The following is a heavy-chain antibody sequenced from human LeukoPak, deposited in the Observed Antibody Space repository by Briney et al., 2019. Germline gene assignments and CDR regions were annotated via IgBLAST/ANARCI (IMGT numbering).Heavy chain of an antibody. CDR3: ARVRGGNRGDAFDI. D-gene: IGHD4-23*01. J-gene: IGHJ3*02. V-gene: IGHV3-23*01. CDR1: AFTFSSYG. Sequence: PGGSLRLSCAASAFTFSSYGMGWVRQAPGKGLDWVSSISGSGAGTYYADSVKGRFTISRDNSKNTLYVQMKSLGAEDTALYYCARVRGGNRGDAFDIWGQGTMVIVSS. CDR2: ISGSGAGT.